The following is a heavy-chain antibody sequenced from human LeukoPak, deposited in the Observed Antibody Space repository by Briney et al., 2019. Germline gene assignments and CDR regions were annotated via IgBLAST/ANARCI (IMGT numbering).Heavy chain of an antibody. Sequence: PGGSLRLSCTAFGFIFGDHAMSWVRQAPGKGLEGVGFIRSKAYRGTTEYAASVKGRFTISRDDSIGIAHLQMNSLRTEDTAVYYCTRGPIDLWLHNGMDVWGQGTTVIVSS. CDR2: IRSKAYRGTT. CDR1: GFIFGDHA. J-gene: IGHJ6*02. CDR3: TRGPIDLWLHNGMDV. V-gene: IGHV3-49*04. D-gene: IGHD3-10*01.